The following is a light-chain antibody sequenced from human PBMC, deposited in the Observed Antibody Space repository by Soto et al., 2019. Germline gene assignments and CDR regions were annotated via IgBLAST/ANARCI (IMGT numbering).Light chain of an antibody. V-gene: IGKV1-12*01. Sequence: DIQMTQSPSSVSASVGDRVTITCRASQGISSWLAWYQQKPGKAPKLLIYAGSSLESGVPPRFNGSGTGTDCTLTVCSLQPEDFQTYEFQQANRFPLSLGQGKRQDIK. J-gene: IGKJ5*01. CDR1: QGISSW. CDR2: AGS. CDR3: QQANRFPLS.